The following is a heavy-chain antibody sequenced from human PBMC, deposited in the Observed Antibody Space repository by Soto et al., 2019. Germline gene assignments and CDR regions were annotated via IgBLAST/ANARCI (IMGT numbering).Heavy chain of an antibody. CDR1: GFTFSSYA. V-gene: IGHV3-23*01. CDR2: ISGSGGST. D-gene: IGHD6-19*01. CDR3: AKDRQQWLSRDDY. J-gene: IGHJ4*02. Sequence: WGSLRLSCAASGFTFSSYAMSRVRQAPGKGLEWVSAISGSGGSTYYADSVKGRFTISRDNSKNTLYLQMNSLRAEDTAVYYCAKDRQQWLSRDDYWGQGTLVTVSS.